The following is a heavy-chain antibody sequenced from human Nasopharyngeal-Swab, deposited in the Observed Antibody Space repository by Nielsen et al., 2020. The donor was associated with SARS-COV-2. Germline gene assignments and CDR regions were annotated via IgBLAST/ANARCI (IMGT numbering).Heavy chain of an antibody. CDR3: AREEGITIFGVPIGFGYYGMDV. Sequence: ASVQVSCKASGYTFTSYAMNWVRQAPGQGLEWMGWINTNTGNPTYAQGLTGRFVFSLDTSVSTAYLQISSLKAEDTAVYYCAREEGITIFGVPIGFGYYGMDVWGQGTTVTVSS. J-gene: IGHJ6*02. CDR1: GYTFTSYA. V-gene: IGHV7-4-1*02. CDR2: INTNTGNP. D-gene: IGHD3-3*01.